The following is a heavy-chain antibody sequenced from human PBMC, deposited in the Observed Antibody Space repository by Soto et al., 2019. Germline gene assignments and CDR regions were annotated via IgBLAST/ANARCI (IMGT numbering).Heavy chain of an antibody. J-gene: IGHJ6*02. Sequence: GGSLRLSCAASGVTFSSYSMNCVRQAPGKGLEWVSYISSSSSTIYYADSVKGRFTISRDNAKNSLYLQMNSLRDEDTAVYYCARDKGPDYGGNSYSDVWGQGTTVTVSS. D-gene: IGHD4-17*01. CDR3: ARDKGPDYGGNSYSDV. V-gene: IGHV3-48*02. CDR1: GVTFSSYS. CDR2: ISSSSSTI.